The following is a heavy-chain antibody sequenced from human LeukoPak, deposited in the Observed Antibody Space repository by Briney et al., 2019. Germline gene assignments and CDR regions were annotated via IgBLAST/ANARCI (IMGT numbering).Heavy chain of an antibody. V-gene: IGHV4-4*07. D-gene: IGHD6-19*01. CDR3: ARDPSYSSGYIDY. J-gene: IGHJ4*02. CDR2: IYSSGSA. Sequence: SETLSLTCTVSGGSIDNYYWSWIRQPAGKGLEWIGRIYSSGSADYNPSLRSRVTMSVDTSKNQVPLKLSSMTAADTAVYFCARDPSYSSGYIDYWGQGTLVTVSS. CDR1: GGSIDNYY.